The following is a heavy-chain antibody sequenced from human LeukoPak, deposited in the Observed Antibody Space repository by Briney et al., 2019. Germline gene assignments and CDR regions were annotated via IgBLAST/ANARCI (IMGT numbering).Heavy chain of an antibody. CDR3: AKESTTYYYYGMHV. J-gene: IGHJ6*02. CDR2: ISYDGTNK. D-gene: IGHD2/OR15-2a*01. CDR1: GFTFSKYA. Sequence: GRSLRLSCAASGFTFSKYAMHWVRQAPGKGLEWVAVISYDGTNKYYPDSVKGRFTISRDNSYNTLYLQMDSLTAEDTAVYYCAKESTTYYYYGMHVWGQGTTVTVSS. V-gene: IGHV3-30*18.